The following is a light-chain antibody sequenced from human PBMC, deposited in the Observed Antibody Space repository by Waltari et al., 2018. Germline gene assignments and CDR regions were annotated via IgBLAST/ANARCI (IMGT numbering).Light chain of an antibody. Sequence: IQVTPSPSSLSASIGDRVTITCQASQAIRNYLNWYQQKTGKAPKLLIYDGSNLETGVPSRFSGSGSGTDFSFTISSLQPEDIATYYCQLFDDPPSYTFGQGTKVEMK. J-gene: IGKJ2*01. V-gene: IGKV1-33*01. CDR2: DGS. CDR1: QAIRNY. CDR3: QLFDDPPSYT.